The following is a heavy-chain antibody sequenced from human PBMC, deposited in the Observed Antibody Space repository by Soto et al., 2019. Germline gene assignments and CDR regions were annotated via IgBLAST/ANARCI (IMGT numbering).Heavy chain of an antibody. D-gene: IGHD1-1*01. CDR2: INQDGNED. CDR1: GFTFSSYW. V-gene: IGHV3-7*01. Sequence: PXGSLRLSCAASGFTFSSYWMNGVRQAPGKGLEWVANINQDGNEDNLLDSVKGRFTISRDNAKNSLFLQMNSLRVDDTAVYYCARTGDGHHDFLDYWGQGALVTVSS. CDR3: ARTGDGHHDFLDY. J-gene: IGHJ4*02.